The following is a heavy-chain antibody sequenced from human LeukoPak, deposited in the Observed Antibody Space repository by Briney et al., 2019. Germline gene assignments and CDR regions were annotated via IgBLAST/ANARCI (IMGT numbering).Heavy chain of an antibody. CDR2: IRYDGSNK. J-gene: IGHJ6*03. V-gene: IGHV3-30*02. D-gene: IGHD3-10*01. Sequence: GGSLRLSCAASGFTFSSYGMHWVRQAPGKGLEWVAFIRYDGSNKYYADSVKGRFTISRDNSKNTLYLQMNSLRAEDTAVYYCAKDGSGSYQVPSGYYYYMDVWGKGTTVTISS. CDR1: GFTFSSYG. CDR3: AKDGSGSYQVPSGYYYYMDV.